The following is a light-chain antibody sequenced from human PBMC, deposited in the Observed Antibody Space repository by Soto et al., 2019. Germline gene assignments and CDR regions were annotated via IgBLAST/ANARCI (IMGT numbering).Light chain of an antibody. J-gene: IGLJ7*01. CDR1: SSNIGKNY. CDR3: AAWDDSGPYAV. V-gene: IGLV1-47*01. CDR2: KDN. Sequence: QSVLTQPPSVSGTPGQRVTISCSGSSSNIGKNYVYWYQQVPGKPPKLLLYKDNQRPSGVPDRFSVSESGTSASLGISGLRSEDEADYYCAAWDDSGPYAVFGGGTQLTVL.